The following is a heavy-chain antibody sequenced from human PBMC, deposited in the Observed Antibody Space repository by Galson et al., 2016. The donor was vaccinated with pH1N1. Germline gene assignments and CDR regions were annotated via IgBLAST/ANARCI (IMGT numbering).Heavy chain of an antibody. Sequence: SLRLSCAASGVTVSNNYMSWVRQAPGKGLEWVSCIYSGGDTYYADSVKVRFTVSRDSSKNTVYLQMNSLRAEDTAVYYCARDTGAWGQGTLVTVSS. CDR2: IYSGGDT. D-gene: IGHD7-27*01. CDR1: GVTVSNNY. CDR3: ARDTGA. J-gene: IGHJ5*02. V-gene: IGHV3-53*01.